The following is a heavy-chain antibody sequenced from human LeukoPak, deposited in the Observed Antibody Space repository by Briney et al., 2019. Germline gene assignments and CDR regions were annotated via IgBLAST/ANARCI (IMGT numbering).Heavy chain of an antibody. J-gene: IGHJ4*02. CDR3: ARSGSGYLRYYFDY. D-gene: IGHD5-12*01. CDR2: IYYSGST. Sequence: SETLSLTCTVSGGSISSGGYYWSWIRQPPGKGLEWIGSIYYSGSTYYNPSLKSRVTISVDTSKNQFSLKLSSVTAADTAVYYCARSGSGYLRYYFDYWGQGTLVTVSS. CDR1: GGSISSGGYY. V-gene: IGHV4-39*07.